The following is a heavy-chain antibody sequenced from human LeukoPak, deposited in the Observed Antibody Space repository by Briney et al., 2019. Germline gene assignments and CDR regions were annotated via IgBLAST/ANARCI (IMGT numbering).Heavy chain of an antibody. CDR3: ARDQVECTGGTCQSRVGFDF. CDR1: GDSISNGVKY. CDR2: IYHSGRS. V-gene: IGHV4-31*03. J-gene: IGHJ4*02. Sequence: SETLSLTCTVSGDSISNGVKYWSWIRQHPGRGLEWIGYIYHSGRSYYNPSLKSRIAMSVDTSKNQFSLNLSSVTAADTAVYYCARDQVECTGGTCQSRVGFDFWGQGTLVTVSS. D-gene: IGHD2-8*02.